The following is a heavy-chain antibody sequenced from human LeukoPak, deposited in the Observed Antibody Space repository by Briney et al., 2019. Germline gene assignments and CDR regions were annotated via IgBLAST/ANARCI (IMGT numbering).Heavy chain of an antibody. CDR2: ISSGGSTI. CDR1: GFTFSDYY. CDR3: AGYCSGGSCNAAGY. J-gene: IGHJ4*02. V-gene: IGHV3-11*01. D-gene: IGHD2-15*01. Sequence: GGSLRLSCAASGFTFSDYYMSWIRQAPGKGLEWVSYISSGGSTIYYADSVKGRFTTSRDNARNSLYLQMNSLRAENTAVYYCAGYCSGGSCNAAGYWGQGTLVTVSS.